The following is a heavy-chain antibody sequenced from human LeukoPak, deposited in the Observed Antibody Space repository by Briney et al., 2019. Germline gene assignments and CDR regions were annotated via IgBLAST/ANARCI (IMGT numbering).Heavy chain of an antibody. CDR2: ITSSSSYI. CDR3: AREMLAAVAAQS. Sequence: GGTLRLSCAASGFTFSTYGMNWVRQAPGKGLEWVSSITSSSSYIYYADSVKGRFTISRDNAKNSLYLQMNSLRAEDTAVYYCAREMLAAVAAQSWGQGTLVTVSS. D-gene: IGHD6-19*01. V-gene: IGHV3-21*01. CDR1: GFTFSTYG. J-gene: IGHJ5*02.